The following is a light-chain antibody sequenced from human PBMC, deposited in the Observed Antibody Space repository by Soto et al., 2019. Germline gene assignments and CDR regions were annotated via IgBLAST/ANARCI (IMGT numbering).Light chain of an antibody. Sequence: EMVMTQSPATLAMSPAEIATLSCRSSQSVSIKLAWYQQKPGQAPRLLIYDTSTRATGIPARFSGSGSGTEFTLTISSLQSEDFAVYYCQQYNNWPPITFGQGTRLEIK. J-gene: IGKJ5*01. V-gene: IGKV3-15*01. CDR1: QSVSIK. CDR3: QQYNNWPPIT. CDR2: DTS.